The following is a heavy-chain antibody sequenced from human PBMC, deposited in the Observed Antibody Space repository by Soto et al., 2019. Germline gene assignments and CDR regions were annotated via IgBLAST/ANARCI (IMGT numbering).Heavy chain of an antibody. CDR2: ISYDGSNK. D-gene: IGHD3-10*01. J-gene: IGHJ4*01. Sequence: PGGSLRFSCAASGFTFSSYGMHWVRQAPGKGLEWVAVISYDGSNKYYADSVKGRFTISRDNSKNTLYLQMNSLRAEDTAVYYCAKDSQVYGSGSYYPDPAYFDYWGHGTLVTVSS. V-gene: IGHV3-30*18. CDR3: AKDSQVYGSGSYYPDPAYFDY. CDR1: GFTFSSYG.